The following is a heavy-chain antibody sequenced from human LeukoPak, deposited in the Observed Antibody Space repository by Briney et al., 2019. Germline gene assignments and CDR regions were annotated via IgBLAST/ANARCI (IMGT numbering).Heavy chain of an antibody. Sequence: SETLSLTCTVSAGSISSYYWTWIRQPPGKGLEWIGYIFPSGSAYYNPSLKTRVTISVDTSKNQFSLRLTSVAAADTAVYYCARRHHYSYFMDVWGKGTTVTVSS. J-gene: IGHJ6*03. CDR2: IFPSGSA. V-gene: IGHV4-4*09. CDR1: AGSISSYY. CDR3: ARRHHYSYFMDV.